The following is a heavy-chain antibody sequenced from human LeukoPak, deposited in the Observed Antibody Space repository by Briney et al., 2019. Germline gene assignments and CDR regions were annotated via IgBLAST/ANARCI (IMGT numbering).Heavy chain of an antibody. Sequence: GASVTVSFKASGYTFTSYGISWVRQPPGQGLEWMGWISAYNGITNYGEKLQGRVSMTTNTSTTTAYMELRSLRSDDTAVYYCARVAARQLNEAFDIWGQGTMVTVSP. CDR1: GYTFTSYG. J-gene: IGHJ3*02. V-gene: IGHV1-18*01. CDR2: ISAYNGIT. CDR3: ARVAARQLNEAFDI. D-gene: IGHD6-6*01.